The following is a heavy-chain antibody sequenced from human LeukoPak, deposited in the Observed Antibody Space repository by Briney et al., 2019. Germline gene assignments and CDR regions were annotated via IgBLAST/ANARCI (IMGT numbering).Heavy chain of an antibody. D-gene: IGHD6-13*01. Sequence: GGSLRLSCTASGFTFGDYAMSWFRQAPEKGLEWVGVIRSKAYGGTTEYAASVKGRFTISRDDSKSIAYLEVNSLKTEDTAMYYCTRSGYSSNRSYYFDYWGQGTLVTVSS. CDR3: TRSGYSSNRSYYFDY. J-gene: IGHJ4*02. CDR2: IRSKAYGGTT. V-gene: IGHV3-49*03. CDR1: GFTFGDYA.